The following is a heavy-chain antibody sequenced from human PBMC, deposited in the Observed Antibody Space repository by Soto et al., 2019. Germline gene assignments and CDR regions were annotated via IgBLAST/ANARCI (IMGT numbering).Heavy chain of an antibody. CDR3: ARYSSNFGWLDP. V-gene: IGHV3-66*01. J-gene: IGHJ5*02. Sequence: EVQVVESGGGLVQPGGSLRLSCAASGFTVSSNFMSWVRQAPGKGLEWVSRIYSGGRTDYPDPVKGRFTVSRDSSKNTLYLQMNSLRGEDTAVYYCARYSSNFGWLDPWGQGTLVTVSS. CDR1: GFTVSSNF. CDR2: IYSGGRT. D-gene: IGHD6-13*01.